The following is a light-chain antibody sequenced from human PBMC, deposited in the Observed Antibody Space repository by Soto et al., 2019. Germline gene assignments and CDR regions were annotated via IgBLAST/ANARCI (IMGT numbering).Light chain of an antibody. CDR3: QQYDNLPH. J-gene: IGKJ3*01. Sequence: DIQMTQSPSSLSASVGDRVTITCQASQDISNYLNWYQQKPGKAPKLLIYDASNLETGVPSRFSGSGSGTDFTFTISSQQPEDIATYYCQQYDNLPHFGPGTKVDIK. CDR1: QDISNY. CDR2: DAS. V-gene: IGKV1-33*01.